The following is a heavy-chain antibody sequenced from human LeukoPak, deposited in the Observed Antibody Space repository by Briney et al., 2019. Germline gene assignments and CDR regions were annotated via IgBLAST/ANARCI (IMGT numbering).Heavy chain of an antibody. D-gene: IGHD1-14*01. J-gene: IGHJ4*02. CDR1: GFTFRNYE. Sequence: GGSLRLSCAASGFTFRNYEMNWVRQAPGKGLEWVSYIGSGGSIIHYADSVKGRFTISRDNAKNSLYLQMNSLRAEDTAIYYCARDGAGNWGQGTLVTVSS. CDR2: IGSGGSII. V-gene: IGHV3-48*03. CDR3: ARDGAGN.